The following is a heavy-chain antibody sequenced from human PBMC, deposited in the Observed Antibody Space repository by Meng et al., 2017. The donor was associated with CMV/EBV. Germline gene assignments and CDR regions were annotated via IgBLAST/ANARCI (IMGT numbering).Heavy chain of an antibody. CDR3: ARGDTAMVFFDY. V-gene: IGHV4-39*07. J-gene: IGHJ4*02. Sequence: VAGGSNSSSSDDWGWIRQPPGKGLEWIGSIYYSGSTYYNPSLKSRVTISVDTSKNQFSLKLSSVTAADTAVYYCARGDTAMVFFDYWGQGTPVTVSS. CDR1: GGSNSSSSDD. CDR2: IYYSGST. D-gene: IGHD5-18*01.